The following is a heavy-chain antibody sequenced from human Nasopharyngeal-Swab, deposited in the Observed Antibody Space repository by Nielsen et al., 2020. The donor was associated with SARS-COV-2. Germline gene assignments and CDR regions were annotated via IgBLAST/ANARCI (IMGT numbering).Heavy chain of an antibody. CDR1: GFTFSANA. V-gene: IGHV3-23*01. CDR2: ISGSGGST. J-gene: IGHJ4*02. D-gene: IGHD1-26*01. CDR3: ATSGSYTGFYFDY. Sequence: GGSLKLSCAASGFTFSANAMSWVRQAPGKGLEWVSAISGSGGSTYYADSVKGRFTISRDNSKNTLYLQMNSLRAEDTAVYYCATSGSYTGFYFDYWGQGTLVTVSS.